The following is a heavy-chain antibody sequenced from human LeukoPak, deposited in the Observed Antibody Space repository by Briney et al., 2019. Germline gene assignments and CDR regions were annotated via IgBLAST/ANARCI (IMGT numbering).Heavy chain of an antibody. CDR1: GGSFSGYY. CDR2: INHSGST. D-gene: IGHD6-6*01. CDR3: ARRTSSSSFWYFDL. V-gene: IGHV4-34*01. J-gene: IGHJ2*01. Sequence: SETLALTCAVYGGSFSGYYWSWIRQPPGKGLEWIGEINHSGSTNYNPSLKSRVTISVDTSKNQFSLKLSSVTAADTAVYYCARRTSSSSFWYFDLWGRGTLVTVSS.